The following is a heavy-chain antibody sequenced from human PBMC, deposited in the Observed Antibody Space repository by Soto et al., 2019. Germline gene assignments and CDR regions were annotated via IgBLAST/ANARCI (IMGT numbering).Heavy chain of an antibody. CDR1: RFAFSSYS. Sequence: QLVESGGGLVKPGGSLRVSCAASRFAFSSYSMHWVRQAPMKGLEWVASINSVASYVYYADSVEGRFIIARDNAKNAVYLQMNSLRAADTAVYYCTRDRSSFMRGRIRGPYGGLDVWGQGTTVLVS. D-gene: IGHD3-10*01. CDR2: INSVASYV. J-gene: IGHJ6*02. CDR3: TRDRSSFMRGRIRGPYGGLDV. V-gene: IGHV3-21*01.